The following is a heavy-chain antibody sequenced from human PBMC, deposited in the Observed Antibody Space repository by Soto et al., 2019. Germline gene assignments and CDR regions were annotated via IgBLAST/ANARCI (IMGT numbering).Heavy chain of an antibody. CDR2: ISGFNGNT. CDR3: ARDRGVAPPVAGNTHYYYYMDV. Sequence: QDQLVQSGAEVKKPGASVTVSCEASGYSFTNYGITWVRQAPGQGLEWMGWISGFNGNTQYAQKLQGRVTMTTDASTSTAYMELRSLRSDDTAVYYCARDRGVAPPVAGNTHYYYYMDVGGKGTTVTVSS. V-gene: IGHV1-18*01. J-gene: IGHJ6*03. CDR1: GYSFTNYG. D-gene: IGHD6-19*01.